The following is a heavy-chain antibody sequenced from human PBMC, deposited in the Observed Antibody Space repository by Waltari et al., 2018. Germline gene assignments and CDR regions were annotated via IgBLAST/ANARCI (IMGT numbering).Heavy chain of an antibody. CDR2: TNSMGGT. CDR3: ARHTPPAGPFDY. J-gene: IGHJ4*02. CDR1: GGSISSSSYY. Sequence: QLQLQESGPGLVKPSETLSLTCTVSGGSISSSSYYWGWTRQPPGQWLRVIGSTNSMGGTYYDPYLRSHVPISVDTSKNQFSLKLSSVTAADTAVYYCARHTPPAGPFDYWGQGTLVTVSS. V-gene: IGHV4-39*01.